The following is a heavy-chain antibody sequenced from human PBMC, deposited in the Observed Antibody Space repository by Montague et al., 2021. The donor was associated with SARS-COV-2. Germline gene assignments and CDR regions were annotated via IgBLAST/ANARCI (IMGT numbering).Heavy chain of an antibody. D-gene: IGHD6-19*01. Sequence: SETLSLTCTVSGGSISSSSYYWGWIRQPPGKGLEWIGSIYYSGSTYYNPSLKSQVTISVDTSKNQFSLKLSSVTAADTAVYYCARFGGQWPVWLYCLDYWGQGTTVTVSS. J-gene: IGHJ4*03. CDR1: GGSISSSSYY. CDR3: ARFGGQWPVWLYCLDY. V-gene: IGHV4-39*07. CDR2: IYYSGST.